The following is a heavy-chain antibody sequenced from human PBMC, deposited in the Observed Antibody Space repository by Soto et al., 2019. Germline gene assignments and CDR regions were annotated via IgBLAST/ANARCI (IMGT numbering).Heavy chain of an antibody. D-gene: IGHD6-13*01. Sequence: QVQLVQSGAEVKKPGASVKVSCKASGYTFTSYYMHWVRQAPGQGLEWMGIINPSGGSTSYAQKFQGRFTMTRDTSTSTVYMELSSLRSEDTAVYYCARGVAAGNYYYYGMDVWGQGTTVTVSS. CDR3: ARGVAAGNYYYYGMDV. J-gene: IGHJ6*02. CDR1: GYTFTSYY. CDR2: INPSGGST. V-gene: IGHV1-46*03.